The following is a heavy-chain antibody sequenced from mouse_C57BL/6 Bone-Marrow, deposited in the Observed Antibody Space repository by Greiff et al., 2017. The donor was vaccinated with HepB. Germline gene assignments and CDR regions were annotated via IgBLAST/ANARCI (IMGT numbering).Heavy chain of an antibody. CDR3: ARSGVYGSSLYWYFDV. J-gene: IGHJ1*03. V-gene: IGHV1-53*01. Sequence: LVESGTELVKPGASVKLSCKASGYTFTSYWMHWVKQRPGQGLEWIGNINPNNGGTNYNEKFKNKATLTVDKSSSTTYMQLSSLTSEDSAVYFCARSGVYGSSLYWYFDVWGTGTTVTVSS. CDR2: INPNNGGT. D-gene: IGHD1-1*01. CDR1: GYTFTSYW.